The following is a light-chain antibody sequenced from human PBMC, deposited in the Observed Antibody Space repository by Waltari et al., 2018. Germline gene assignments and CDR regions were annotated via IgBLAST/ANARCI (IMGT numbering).Light chain of an antibody. CDR1: QNISSY. V-gene: IGKV1-39*01. CDR3: QQSYSTPLT. CDR2: AAS. Sequence: DIQMTQSPSSLSASVGDRVTITCRASQNISSYLNWYQQKPGKAPKPLIYAASSLQSGVPSRFSGSGSGTDFTLTISSLQPEDFATYYCQQSYSTPLTFGGGTKVRSN. J-gene: IGKJ4*01.